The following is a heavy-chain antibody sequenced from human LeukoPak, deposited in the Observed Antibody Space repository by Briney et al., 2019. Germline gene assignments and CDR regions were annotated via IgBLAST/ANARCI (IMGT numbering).Heavy chain of an antibody. CDR3: ARDYVGGRRALDI. V-gene: IGHV3-30*03. J-gene: IGHJ3*02. D-gene: IGHD4-23*01. CDR2: ISYDGSNK. Sequence: GGSLRLSCAASGFTFSSYGMHWVRQAPGKGLEWVAVISYDGSNKYYADSVKGRFTISRDNSKNTLYLQMNSLRAEDTAVYHCARDYVGGRRALDIWGQGTGVTVSS. CDR1: GFTFSSYG.